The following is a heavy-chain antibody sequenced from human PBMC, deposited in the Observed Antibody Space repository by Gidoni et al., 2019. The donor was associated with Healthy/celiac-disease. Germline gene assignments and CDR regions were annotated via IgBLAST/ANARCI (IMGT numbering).Heavy chain of an antibody. D-gene: IGHD1-26*01. CDR2: IYYSGST. CDR3: ARDRSYGKKDAFDI. J-gene: IGHJ3*02. V-gene: IGHV4-61*01. CDR1: GGSVSSGSYY. Sequence: QVQLQESGPGLVKPSETLSLTCTVSGGSVSSGSYYWSWIRQPPGKGLEWIGYIYYSGSTNYNPSLKSRVTISVDTSKNQFSLKLSSVTAADTAVYYCARDRSYGKKDAFDIWGQGTMVTVSS.